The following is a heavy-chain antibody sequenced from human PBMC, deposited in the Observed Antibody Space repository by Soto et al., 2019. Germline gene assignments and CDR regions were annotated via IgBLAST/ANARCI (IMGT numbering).Heavy chain of an antibody. D-gene: IGHD3-22*01. CDR1: GFTFSGSA. CDR3: TRDPRNYYDSIGSANWFDP. Sequence: GESLKISCAASGFTFSGSAMHWVRQASGKGLEWVGRIRSKTNSYATAYAASVKGRFTISRDDSKDTAYLQMNSLKTEDTAVYYCTRDPRNYYDSIGSANWFDPWGQGTLVTVSS. CDR2: IRSKTNSYAT. V-gene: IGHV3-73*01. J-gene: IGHJ5*02.